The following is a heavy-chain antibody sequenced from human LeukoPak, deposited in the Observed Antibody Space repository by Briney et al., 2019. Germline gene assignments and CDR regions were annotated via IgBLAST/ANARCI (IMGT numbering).Heavy chain of an antibody. J-gene: IGHJ4*02. CDR3: ARDSSGSWLFDY. Sequence: SQTLSLTCTVSGDSIRSHYWSWIRQPPGKGLEWIGYIYYSGSTNYNPSLKSRVTISVDTSKNQFSLQLSSVTAADTAVYYCARDSSGSWLFDYWGQGTLVTVSS. CDR1: GDSIRSHY. CDR2: IYYSGST. D-gene: IGHD3-22*01. V-gene: IGHV4-59*11.